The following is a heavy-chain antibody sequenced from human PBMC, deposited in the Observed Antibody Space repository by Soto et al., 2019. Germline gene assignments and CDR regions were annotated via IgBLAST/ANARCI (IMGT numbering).Heavy chain of an antibody. J-gene: IGHJ6*02. Sequence: GASVKVSCKASGGTFSSYAISWVRQAPGQGLEWMGGIIPIFGTANYAQKFQGRVTITADESTSTAYMELSSLRSEDTAVYYCARDQPHYYGSSYGMDVWGQGTTVTVSS. CDR2: IIPIFGTA. CDR3: ARDQPHYYGSSYGMDV. CDR1: GGTFSSYA. D-gene: IGHD3-10*01. V-gene: IGHV1-69*13.